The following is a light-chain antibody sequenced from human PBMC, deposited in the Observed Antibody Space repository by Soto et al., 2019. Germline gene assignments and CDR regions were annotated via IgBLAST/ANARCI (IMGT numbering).Light chain of an antibody. CDR3: QSYDSSLSGLWV. J-gene: IGLJ3*02. V-gene: IGLV1-44*01. CDR2: SNT. CDR1: SSNIGSNT. Sequence: QSVLTQPPSASGTPGQRVTISCSGSSSNIGSNTVNWYQQLPGTAPKLLIYSNTNRPSGVPDRFSGSKSGTSASLAITGLQAEDEAEYYCQSYDSSLSGLWVFGGGTKLTVL.